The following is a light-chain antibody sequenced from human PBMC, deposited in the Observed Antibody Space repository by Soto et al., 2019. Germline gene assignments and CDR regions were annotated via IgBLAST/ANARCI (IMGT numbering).Light chain of an antibody. CDR1: SSNIGSHS. J-gene: IGLJ1*01. Sequence: QSVLTQPPSTSGTPGQRVTISCSGSSSNIGSHSVNWYQHLPGTAPTLLIYSNSQRPSGVPDRFSGSKSGTSASLAISGLQSDDEADYFCQSYDSSLSTDVFGTGTKLTVL. V-gene: IGLV1-44*01. CDR3: QSYDSSLSTDV. CDR2: SNS.